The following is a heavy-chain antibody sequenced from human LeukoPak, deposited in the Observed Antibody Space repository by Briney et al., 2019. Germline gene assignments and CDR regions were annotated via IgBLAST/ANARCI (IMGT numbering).Heavy chain of an antibody. Sequence: SETLSLTCTVSGGSISSSSYYWGWIRQPPGKGLEWIGSIYYSGSTYYNPSLKSRVTMSVDTSKNQFSLKLSSVTAADTAVYYCARVQCSTSCYTIDYWGQGTLVTVSS. CDR3: ARVQCSTSCYTIDY. V-gene: IGHV4-39*07. CDR1: GGSISSSSYY. J-gene: IGHJ4*02. CDR2: IYYSGST. D-gene: IGHD2-2*02.